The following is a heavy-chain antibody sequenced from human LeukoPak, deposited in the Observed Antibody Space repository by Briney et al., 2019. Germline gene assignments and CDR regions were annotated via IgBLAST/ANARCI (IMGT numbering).Heavy chain of an antibody. V-gene: IGHV4-31*02. CDR3: AREGYNRLDY. D-gene: IGHD5-24*01. Sequence: SETLSLTCTVSGGSISGSGYYWTWIRQLPGKGLDWIGYMSYSGSTSYNPSLKSRVIISVDTSKNQLSLKLSSVTAADTAVYYCAREGYNRLDYWGQGTLVTVSS. J-gene: IGHJ4*02. CDR1: GGSISGSGYY. CDR2: MSYSGST.